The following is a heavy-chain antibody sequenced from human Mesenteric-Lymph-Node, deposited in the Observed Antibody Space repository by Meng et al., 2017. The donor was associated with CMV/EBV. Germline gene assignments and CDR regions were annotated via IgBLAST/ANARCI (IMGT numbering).Heavy chain of an antibody. CDR1: GFTFSSYS. D-gene: IGHD6-19*01. CDR2: ISSSSSYI. Sequence: GESLKISCAASGFTFSSYSMNWVRQAPGKGLEWVSSISSSSSYIYYADSVKGRFTISRDNAKNSLYLQMNSLRAEDTAFYYCAKVGSSGWYISYFDCWGQGTLVTVSS. CDR3: AKVGSSGWYISYFDC. V-gene: IGHV3-21*04. J-gene: IGHJ4*02.